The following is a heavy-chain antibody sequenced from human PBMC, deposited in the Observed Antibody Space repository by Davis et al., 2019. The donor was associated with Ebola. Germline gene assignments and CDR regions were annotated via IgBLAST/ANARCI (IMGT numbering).Heavy chain of an antibody. Sequence: PGGSLRLSCAASGFTFSSYGMHWVRQAPGKGLEWVSGISWNSGSIGYADSVKGRFTISRDNAKNSLYLQMNSLRAEDTALYYCAKDISVEIWHLGEFDYWGQGTLVTVSS. CDR3: AKDISVEIWHLGEFDY. J-gene: IGHJ4*02. CDR1: GFTFSSYG. CDR2: ISWNSGSI. D-gene: IGHD3-16*01. V-gene: IGHV3-9*01.